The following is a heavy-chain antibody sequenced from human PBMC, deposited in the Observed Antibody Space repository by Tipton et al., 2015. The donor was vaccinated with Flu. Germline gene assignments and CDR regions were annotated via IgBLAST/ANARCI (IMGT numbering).Heavy chain of an antibody. V-gene: IGHV1-18*01. CDR1: GYNFPSYG. Sequence: QVQLVQSGAEVRKPGASVKVSCKASGYNFPSYGITWVRQAPGQGLEWVGWISGYNGNTKFAQKFQGRVSMTRDTSTSTAFMEVRSLRSDDTAVYYWARDNEYTNEATWFDPWGQGTLVTVSS. CDR3: ARDNEYTNEATWFDP. J-gene: IGHJ5*02. CDR2: ISGYNGNT. D-gene: IGHD6-6*01.